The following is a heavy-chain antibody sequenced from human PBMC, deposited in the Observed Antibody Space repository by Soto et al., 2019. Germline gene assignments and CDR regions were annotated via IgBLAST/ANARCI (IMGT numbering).Heavy chain of an antibody. CDR3: LHIPVDGWGNRVFYSSAMDV. Sequence: PGGSLRLSCAASGFTFSSYAMSWVRQAPGKGLEWVSAISGSGGSTYYADSVKGRFIISSDDSNNTVFLEMNSLRAEDTAVYYCLHIPVDGWGNRVFYSSAMDVWGRGTTVTVSS. CDR1: GFTFSSYA. V-gene: IGHV3-23*01. J-gene: IGHJ6*02. CDR2: ISGSGGST. D-gene: IGHD6-19*01.